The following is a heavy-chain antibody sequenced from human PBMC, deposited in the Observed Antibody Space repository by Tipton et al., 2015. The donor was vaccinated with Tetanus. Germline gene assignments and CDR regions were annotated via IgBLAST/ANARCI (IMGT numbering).Heavy chain of an antibody. CDR1: GGSISDKKYY. Sequence: TLSLTCNVSGGSISDKKYYWGWIRQPPGKGLEWIASIYFKGDTYYNPSLKSRVGIAVDTSQNLFSLRLTSVTAADTAVYYCARHLYGYWFDPWGQGALATVSS. J-gene: IGHJ5*02. D-gene: IGHD3-10*01. CDR3: ARHLYGYWFDP. CDR2: IYFKGDT. V-gene: IGHV4-39*02.